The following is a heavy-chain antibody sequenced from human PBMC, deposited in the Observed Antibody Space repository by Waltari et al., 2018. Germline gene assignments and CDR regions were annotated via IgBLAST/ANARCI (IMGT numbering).Heavy chain of an antibody. CDR3: ARSGYDSTEGWLDP. CDR2: IYTTGRT. CDR1: GASVRGGSYF. V-gene: IGHV4-61*02. D-gene: IGHD3-22*01. Sequence: QVQLQESGPGLVKPSQTLSPTCPVSGASVRGGSYFWNWIRQPAGKGLEWIARIYTTGRTDYNPSLQSRVTISADTSKNELSLKMSSVTAADTAVYYCARSGYDSTEGWLDPWGPGTLVTVSS. J-gene: IGHJ5*02.